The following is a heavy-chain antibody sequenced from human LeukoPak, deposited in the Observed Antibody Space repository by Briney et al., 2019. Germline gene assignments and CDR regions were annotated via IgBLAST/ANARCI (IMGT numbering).Heavy chain of an antibody. CDR1: GFTSSSSA. Sequence: ASVKVSCKASGFTSSSSAVQWVRQARGQHLEWIGWIGVGSGSTSYAQEFQERVTITRDMSTTTAYLELSSLRPEDTAVYYCAAERYSDSCCWFDPWGQGTLVTVSS. CDR2: IGVGSGST. D-gene: IGHD6-13*01. V-gene: IGHV1-58*01. J-gene: IGHJ5*02. CDR3: AAERYSDSCCWFDP.